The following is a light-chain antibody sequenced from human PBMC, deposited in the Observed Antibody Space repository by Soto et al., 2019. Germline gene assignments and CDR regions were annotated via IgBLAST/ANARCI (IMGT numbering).Light chain of an antibody. CDR3: QQRTNWTPT. CDR1: QSVRND. J-gene: IGKJ4*01. V-gene: IGKV3-11*01. CDR2: SAS. Sequence: EIVLTHSPATLSLSPGGRATLSCSASQSVRNDLVWYHQKPGQAPRVLIYSASNRATGIPARFSGSGSGTDFTLTISSLEPEDFAVYYCQQRTNWTPTFGGGNKVEMK.